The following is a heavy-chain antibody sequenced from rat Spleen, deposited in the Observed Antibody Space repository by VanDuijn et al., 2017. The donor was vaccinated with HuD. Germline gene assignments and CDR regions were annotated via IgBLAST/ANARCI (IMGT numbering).Heavy chain of an antibody. D-gene: IGHD1-11*01. Sequence: QVQLKESGPGLVQPSQTLSLTCTVSGFSLTSNSVIWVRQPPGKGLEWMGAIWSGGTSDYNSVLKSRLRISRDTSKNQAFLKMDDLHTEDTATYFCARDGTYWGQGVMVTVSS. CDR2: IWSGGTS. V-gene: IGHV2-1*01. J-gene: IGHJ2*01. CDR1: GFSLTSNS. CDR3: ARDGTY.